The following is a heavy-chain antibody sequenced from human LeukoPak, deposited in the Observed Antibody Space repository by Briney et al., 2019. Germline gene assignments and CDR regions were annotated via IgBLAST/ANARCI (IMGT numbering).Heavy chain of an antibody. Sequence: GGSLRLSCAASGFTFSSYSMNWVRQAPGKGLEWVSYISSSSSTIYYADSVKGRFTISRDNSKNTLYLQMNSLRAEDTAVYYCGTNRYYGDYGWGQGTLVTVSS. V-gene: IGHV3-48*01. J-gene: IGHJ4*02. CDR1: GFTFSSYS. D-gene: IGHD4-17*01. CDR3: GTNRYYGDYG. CDR2: ISSSSSTI.